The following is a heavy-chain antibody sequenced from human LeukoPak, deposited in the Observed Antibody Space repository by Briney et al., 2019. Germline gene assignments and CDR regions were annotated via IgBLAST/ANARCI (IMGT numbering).Heavy chain of an antibody. CDR2: ISSSSSSI. Sequence: GGSLRLSCAASGFTFSSYSMNWVRQAPGKGLEWVSSISSSSSSINYADSLKGRFTISRDNAKNSLYLQMNSLRAEDTAVYYCAREHPITVIVVVIAGGLDYWGQGTLVTVSS. J-gene: IGHJ4*02. D-gene: IGHD3-22*01. V-gene: IGHV3-21*01. CDR1: GFTFSSYS. CDR3: AREHPITVIVVVIAGGLDY.